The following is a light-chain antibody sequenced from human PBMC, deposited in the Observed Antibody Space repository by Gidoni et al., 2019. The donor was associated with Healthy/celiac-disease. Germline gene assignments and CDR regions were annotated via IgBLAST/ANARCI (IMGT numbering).Light chain of an antibody. CDR3: QQYNSYSSYT. V-gene: IGKV1-5*03. J-gene: IGKJ2*01. CDR1: QSISSW. Sequence: DIQMTQSPSTLSSSVGDRVTITCRDSQSISSWLDWYQQKPGKAPKLLIYKASSLESGVPSRVSGSGSGTEFTLTISSLQPDDFATDYCQQYNSYSSYTFGQGTKLEIK. CDR2: KAS.